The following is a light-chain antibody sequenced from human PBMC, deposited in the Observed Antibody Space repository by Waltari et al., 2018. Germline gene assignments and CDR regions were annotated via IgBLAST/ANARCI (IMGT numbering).Light chain of an antibody. CDR1: QSISTS. CDR2: AAS. CDR3: QQSFSTPGT. V-gene: IGKV1-39*01. Sequence: DIQMTQSPSSLSASVGDRVTITCRASQSISTSLNWYQQKPGKAPKLLSFAASSLHCGVPSRFSGGWSGTDFTLTITSLQPEDFATYYCQQSFSTPGTFGRGTKVEIK. J-gene: IGKJ1*01.